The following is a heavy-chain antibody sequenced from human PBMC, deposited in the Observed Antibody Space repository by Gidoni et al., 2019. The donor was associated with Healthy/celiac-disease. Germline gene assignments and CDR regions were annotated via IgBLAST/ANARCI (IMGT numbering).Heavy chain of an antibody. CDR3: ARFSGYSYANYGMDV. V-gene: IGHV2-70*15. Sequence: QVTLRESGPALVKPTQTLTLTCTFSGFSLSTSGMCVSWIRQPPGKALEWLARIDWDDDKYYSTSLKTRLTISKDTSKNQVVLTMTNMDPVDTATYYCARFSGYSYANYGMDVWGQGTTVTVSS. CDR1: GFSLSTSGMC. D-gene: IGHD5-18*01. J-gene: IGHJ6*02. CDR2: IDWDDDK.